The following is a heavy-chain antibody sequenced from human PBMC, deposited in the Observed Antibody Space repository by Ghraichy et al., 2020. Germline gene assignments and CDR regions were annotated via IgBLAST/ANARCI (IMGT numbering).Heavy chain of an antibody. D-gene: IGHD2-21*02. CDR2: ISGSGGST. Sequence: GESLNISCAASGFTFSSYAMSWVRQAPGKGLEWVSAISGSGGSTYYADSVKGRFTISRDNSKNTLYLQMNSLRAEDTAVYYCAKDGGDLFFDYWGQGTLVTVSS. V-gene: IGHV3-23*01. J-gene: IGHJ4*02. CDR1: GFTFSSYA. CDR3: AKDGGDLFFDY.